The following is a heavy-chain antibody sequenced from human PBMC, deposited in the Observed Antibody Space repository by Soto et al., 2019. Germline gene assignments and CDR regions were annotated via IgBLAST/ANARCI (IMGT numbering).Heavy chain of an antibody. CDR3: SRFSSGYGSGGSFDRSDALDI. CDR1: GYTFTSYD. Sequence: QVQLVQSGAEVKKPGASVKVSCKASGYTFTSYDINWVRQATGQGLEWMGWMNPNSGNTGYAQKFQGRVTMTRNTAKSTAWMELSRLRSEDTAVYYCSRFSSGYGSGGSFDRSDALDIWGEWTMVTASS. V-gene: IGHV1-8*01. CDR2: MNPNSGNT. J-gene: IGHJ3*02. D-gene: IGHD2-15*01.